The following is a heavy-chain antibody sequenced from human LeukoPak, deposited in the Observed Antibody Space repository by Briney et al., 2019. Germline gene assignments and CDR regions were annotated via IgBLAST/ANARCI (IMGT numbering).Heavy chain of an antibody. J-gene: IGHJ4*02. CDR3: AKIATTMIVVVNNFDY. CDR1: GFTFSSYA. D-gene: IGHD3-22*01. CDR2: ISGSGGST. Sequence: PGGSLRLSCAASGFTFSSYAMSWVRQAPGKGLEWVSAISGSGGSTYYADSVTGRFTISRDNSKNTLYLQMNSLRAEDTAVYYCAKIATTMIVVVNNFDYWGQGTLVTVSS. V-gene: IGHV3-23*01.